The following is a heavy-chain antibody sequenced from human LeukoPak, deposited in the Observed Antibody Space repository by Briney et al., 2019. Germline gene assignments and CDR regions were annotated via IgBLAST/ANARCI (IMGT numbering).Heavy chain of an antibody. CDR3: AKETAAGMSFDY. J-gene: IGHJ4*02. V-gene: IGHV3-23*01. CDR1: GFTFRSYG. Sequence: GGPLRLSCAVSGFTFRSYGMSWVPQAPGKALEWVSIISGSGVSTYYADSVKGRFPISRDNSKNTLYLQMNSLRVEDTAVYYCAKETAAGMSFDYWGQGTLVTVSS. CDR2: ISGSGVST. D-gene: IGHD6-13*01.